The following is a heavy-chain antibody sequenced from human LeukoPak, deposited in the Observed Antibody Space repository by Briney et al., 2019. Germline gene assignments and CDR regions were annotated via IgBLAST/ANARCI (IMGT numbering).Heavy chain of an antibody. V-gene: IGHV3-7*01. CDR1: GFTFSSYW. Sequence: GGSLRLSCAASGFTFSSYWLSWVRQAPGKGLEWVANIKEDGSARHNVDSVKGRFTISRDNAKKSLYLQMSSLRAGDTAVYYCAIAAGWEQAYWGQGTLVTVSS. CDR2: IKEDGSAR. CDR3: AIAAGWEQAY. D-gene: IGHD1-26*01. J-gene: IGHJ4*02.